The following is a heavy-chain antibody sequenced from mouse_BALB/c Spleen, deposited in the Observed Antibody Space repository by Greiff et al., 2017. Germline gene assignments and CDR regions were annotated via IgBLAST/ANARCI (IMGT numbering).Heavy chain of an antibody. J-gene: IGHJ3*01. CDR3: ARKDGSRGFAY. CDR1: GFSLTSYG. D-gene: IGHD2-3*01. CDR2: IWSGGST. V-gene: IGHV2-2*02. Sequence: QVQLQQSGPGLVQPSQSLSITCTVSGFSLTSYGVHWVRQSPGKGLEWLGVIWSGGSTDYNAAFISRLSISKDNSKSQVFFKMNSLQANDTAIYYCARKDGSRGFAYWGQGTLVTVSA.